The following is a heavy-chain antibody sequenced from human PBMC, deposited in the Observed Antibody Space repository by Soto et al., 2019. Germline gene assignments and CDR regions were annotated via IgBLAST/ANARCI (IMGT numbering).Heavy chain of an antibody. V-gene: IGHV4-30-2*01. CDR3: ARVPAY. CDR1: GGSISSGDYS. J-gene: IGHJ4*02. CDR2: IYHSGST. Sequence: QLQLQESGSGLVKPSQTLSLTCAVSGGSISSGDYSWSWIRQPPGKSLEWIGYIYHSGSTYYNPCIKRRVTISVDRSKNQFPLKLISVSDADTAVYYGARVPAYWGQGTLVTVSS.